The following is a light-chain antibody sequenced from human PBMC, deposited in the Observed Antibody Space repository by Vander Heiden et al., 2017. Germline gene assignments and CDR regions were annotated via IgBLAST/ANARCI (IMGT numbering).Light chain of an antibody. V-gene: IGKV1-5*01. CDR3: QQYNGYSKT. CDR2: AAS. CDR1: QNIVRW. Sequence: EIQVTQSPSTLSASVGDTVTITCRASQNIVRWLAWYQQKPGKAPKLLIYAASSLETGVPSRFSGSGFGTEFTLTISSLEPDDFATYYCQQYNGYSKTFGQGTKLEI. J-gene: IGKJ2*01.